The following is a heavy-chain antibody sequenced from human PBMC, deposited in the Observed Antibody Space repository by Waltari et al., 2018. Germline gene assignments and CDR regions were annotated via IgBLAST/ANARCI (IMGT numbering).Heavy chain of an antibody. J-gene: IGHJ6*03. CDR2: GSPSNGNT. D-gene: IGHD6-13*01. CDR1: GYNFIIYG. Sequence: QVQLVQSGPEVKKPGASVKVSCQASGYNFIIYGIDWVRQAPGQGLEWMGWGSPSNGNTNYAQKFQGRVTMTTDTSKNQFSLKVNSVTAADTAVYYCARADSSTAYFYYYMDVWGTGTTVTVSS. V-gene: IGHV1-18*01. CDR3: ARADSSTAYFYYYMDV.